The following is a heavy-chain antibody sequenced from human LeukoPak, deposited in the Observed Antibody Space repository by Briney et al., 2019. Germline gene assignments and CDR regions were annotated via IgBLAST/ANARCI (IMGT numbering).Heavy chain of an antibody. CDR2: IYYSGST. D-gene: IGHD3-10*01. CDR1: GGSISSHY. V-gene: IGHV4-59*11. J-gene: IGHJ4*02. CDR3: TRDRSGSGRYYFDY. Sequence: SETLSLTCTVSGGSISSHYWSWIRQPPGKGLEWIGYIYYSGSTNYNPSLKSRVTISVDTSKNQFSLKLSSVTAADTAVYYCTRDRSGSGRYYFDYWGQGTLVTVSS.